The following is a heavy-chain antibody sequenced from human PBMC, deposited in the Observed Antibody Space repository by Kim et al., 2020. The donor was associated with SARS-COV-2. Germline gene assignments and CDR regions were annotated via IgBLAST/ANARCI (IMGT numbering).Heavy chain of an antibody. CDR3: LKGSGVAAGGTGGVFDG. Sequence: GGSLRLSCVASGFSFSDYALHWVRQAPGKGLGWVSFISGSGQTTLYVDSVKGRFTISRADSKNTMFLQMDNLRDDDTALYYCLKGSGVAAGGTGGVFDG. V-gene: IGHV3-23*01. CDR1: GFSFSDYA. J-gene: IGHJ3*01. D-gene: IGHD6-13*01. CDR2: ISGSGQTT.